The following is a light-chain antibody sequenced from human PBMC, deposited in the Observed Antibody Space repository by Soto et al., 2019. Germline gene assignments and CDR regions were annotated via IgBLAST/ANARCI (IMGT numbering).Light chain of an antibody. CDR1: QSVSSY. Sequence: EIGLTQSASTLSWSPGERATLSCRASQSVSSYLAWYQQKPGQAPRLLIYDASNRATGIPARFGGSGSGKDFTLTISSLEPEDFAVYYCQQRSNWPPTITFGQGTRLEIK. CDR2: DAS. CDR3: QQRSNWPPTIT. J-gene: IGKJ5*01. V-gene: IGKV3-11*01.